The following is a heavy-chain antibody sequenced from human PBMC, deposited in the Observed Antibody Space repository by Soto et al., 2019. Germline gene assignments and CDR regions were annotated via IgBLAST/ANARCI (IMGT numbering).Heavy chain of an antibody. CDR2: IIPIFGTA. CDR1: GGTFSSYA. V-gene: IGHV1-69*13. D-gene: IGHD2-21*02. Sequence: ASVKVSCKASGGTFSSYAISWVRQAPGQGLEWMGGIIPIFGTANYAQKFQGRVTITADESTSTAYMELSSLRSEDTAVYYCARDRYGGNSPTFDYWGQGTLVTVSS. J-gene: IGHJ4*02. CDR3: ARDRYGGNSPTFDY.